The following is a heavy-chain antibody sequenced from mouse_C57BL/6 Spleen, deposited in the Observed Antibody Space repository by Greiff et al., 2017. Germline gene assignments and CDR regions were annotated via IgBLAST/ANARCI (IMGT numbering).Heavy chain of an antibody. J-gene: IGHJ4*01. CDR1: GYAFTNYL. V-gene: IGHV1-54*01. CDR2: INPGSGGT. CDR3: AREGSYYAMDY. Sequence: QVQLQQSGAELVRPGTSVKVSCKASGYAFTNYLLEWVKQRPGQGLEWLGVINPGSGGTNYNGKFEGKATLTADKYSSTASMQLSSLTSEDSAVYFCAREGSYYAMDYWGQGTSVTVSS.